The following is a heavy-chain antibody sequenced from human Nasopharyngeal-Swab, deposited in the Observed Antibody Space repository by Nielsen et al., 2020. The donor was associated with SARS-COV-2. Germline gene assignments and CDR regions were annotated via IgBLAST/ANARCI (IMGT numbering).Heavy chain of an antibody. D-gene: IGHD6-19*01. J-gene: IGHJ3*02. Sequence: WVLQAPGQGLEWMGWINTNTGNPTYAQGFTGRFAFSLDTSVSTAYLQISSLKAEDTAVYYCARDRDDTSGWSDAFDIWGQGTMVTVSS. V-gene: IGHV7-4-1*02. CDR3: ARDRDDTSGWSDAFDI. CDR2: INTNTGNP.